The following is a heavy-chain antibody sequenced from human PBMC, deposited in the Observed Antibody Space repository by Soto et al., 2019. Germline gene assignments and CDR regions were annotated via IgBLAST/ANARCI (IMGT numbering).Heavy chain of an antibody. J-gene: IGHJ4*02. V-gene: IGHV3-23*01. CDR1: GFTFSSYG. D-gene: IGHD3-10*01. CDR3: VYEQRYGSGSYYTD. CDR2: ISGSGGGT. Sequence: GGSLRLSCAASGFTFSSYGMHWVRQAPGKGLEWVSGISGSGGGTYYAESVKGRFTISRDNSKDTLYVQMNSLRAEDTAVYYCVYEQRYGSGSYYTDWGQGSLVTVSS.